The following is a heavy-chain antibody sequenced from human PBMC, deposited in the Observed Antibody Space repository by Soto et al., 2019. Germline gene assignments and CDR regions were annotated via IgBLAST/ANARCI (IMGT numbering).Heavy chain of an antibody. Sequence: PSETLSLTCTVSGGSISSGGYYWSWIRQHPGKGLEWIGYIYYSGSTYYNPSLKSRVTISVDTSKNQFSLKLSSVTAADTAVYYCARDDGSGSYYDRLADYWGQGTLVTVAS. V-gene: IGHV4-31*03. D-gene: IGHD3-10*01. J-gene: IGHJ4*02. CDR2: IYYSGST. CDR3: ARDDGSGSYYDRLADY. CDR1: GGSISSGGYY.